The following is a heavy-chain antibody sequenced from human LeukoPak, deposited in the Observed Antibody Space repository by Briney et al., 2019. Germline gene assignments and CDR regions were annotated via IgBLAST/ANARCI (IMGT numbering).Heavy chain of an antibody. J-gene: IGHJ4*02. CDR3: AKDTTHYVWGSYRLGAPHDY. V-gene: IGHV3-30*18. D-gene: IGHD3-16*02. CDR1: GFTFSSYG. Sequence: PGRSLRLSCAASGFTFSSYGMHWVRQAPGKGLEWVAVISYDGSNKYYADSVKGRFTISRDNSKNTLYLQTNSLRAEDTAVYYCAKDTTHYVWGSYRLGAPHDYWGQGTLVTVSS. CDR2: ISYDGSNK.